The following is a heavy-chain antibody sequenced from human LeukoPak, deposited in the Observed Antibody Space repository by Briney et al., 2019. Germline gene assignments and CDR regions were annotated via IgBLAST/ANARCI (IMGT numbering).Heavy chain of an antibody. V-gene: IGHV3-23*01. J-gene: IGHJ6*03. CDR3: ARVLSGRGSLYYYYYYMDV. CDR2: ISGSGGST. Sequence: GGSLRLSCAASGFTFSSSAMSWVRQAPGKGLEWVSAISGSGGSTYYADSVKGRFTISRDNSKNSLYLQMNSLRAEDTAVYYCARVLSGRGSLYYYYYYMDVWGKGTTVTVSS. D-gene: IGHD3-10*01. CDR1: GFTFSSSA.